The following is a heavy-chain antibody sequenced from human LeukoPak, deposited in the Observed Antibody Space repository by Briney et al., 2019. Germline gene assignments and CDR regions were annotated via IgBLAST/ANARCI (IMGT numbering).Heavy chain of an antibody. CDR2: TSWNSGSI. D-gene: IGHD3-22*01. Sequence: GGSLRLSCAASGFTFDDYAMHWVRQAPGKGLEWVSGTSWNSGSIGYADSVKGRFTISRDNAKNSLYLQMNSLRAEDTALFYCAKSPYDSSGYYFDYWGQGTLVTVSS. J-gene: IGHJ4*02. V-gene: IGHV3-9*01. CDR3: AKSPYDSSGYYFDY. CDR1: GFTFDDYA.